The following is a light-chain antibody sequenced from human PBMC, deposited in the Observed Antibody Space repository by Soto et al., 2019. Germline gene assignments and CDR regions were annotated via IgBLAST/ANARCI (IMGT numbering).Light chain of an antibody. CDR1: QSVSSSY. CDR3: QQYGSSPYT. Sequence: EIVLTQSPGTLSLSPGERATLSCRASQSVSSSYLAWYQQKPGQAPRLLIYGASSRATGIPDGFSGSGSGTDFTLTISRLELEDFAVYYCQQYGSSPYTLGQGAKLEIK. J-gene: IGKJ2*01. V-gene: IGKV3-20*01. CDR2: GAS.